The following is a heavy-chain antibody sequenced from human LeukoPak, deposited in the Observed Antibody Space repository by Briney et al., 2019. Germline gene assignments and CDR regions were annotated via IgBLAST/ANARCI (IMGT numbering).Heavy chain of an antibody. CDR2: IYYSGNT. CDR1: GGSTSSSSYY. V-gene: IGHV4-39*01. CDR3: ARHHRQWLPPNWFDP. D-gene: IGHD6-19*01. Sequence: SETLSLTCTVYGGSTSSSSYYWGWIRQPPGKGLEWIGSIYYSGNTYYNPSLKSRVTISVDTSKNQFSLKLSSVTAADTAVYYCARHHRQWLPPNWFDPWGQGTLVTVSS. J-gene: IGHJ5*02.